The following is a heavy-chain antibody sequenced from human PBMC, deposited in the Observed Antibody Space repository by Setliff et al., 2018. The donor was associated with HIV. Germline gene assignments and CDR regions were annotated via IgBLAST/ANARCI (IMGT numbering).Heavy chain of an antibody. D-gene: IGHD4-17*01. CDR1: GFTFSSYG. CDR3: ARSPYGGNPYLFDF. Sequence: GGSLRLSCAASGFTFSSYGMHWVRQAPGKGLEWVAFIRYDGSNKYYADSVKGRFTISRDISRNTLYLQMNSLRAEDTAVYYCARSPYGGNPYLFDFWGQGTLVTVSS. V-gene: IGHV3-30*02. J-gene: IGHJ4*02. CDR2: IRYDGSNK.